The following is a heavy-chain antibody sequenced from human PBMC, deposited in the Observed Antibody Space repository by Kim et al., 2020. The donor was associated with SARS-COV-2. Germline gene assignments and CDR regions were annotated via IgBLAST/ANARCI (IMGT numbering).Heavy chain of an antibody. CDR1: GFTFSSYG. J-gene: IGHJ6*02. CDR3: ARGIHQWLGVDV. V-gene: IGHV3-13*04. Sequence: GGSLRLSCAASGFTFSSYGMHWVRQGSGKGLEWVSAIGTAGETFYSGSVKGRFIISRENGRNSLFLQMDSLKVGDTAVYYCARGIHQWLGVDVWGQGTTVTVSS. CDR2: IGTAGET. D-gene: IGHD5-18*01.